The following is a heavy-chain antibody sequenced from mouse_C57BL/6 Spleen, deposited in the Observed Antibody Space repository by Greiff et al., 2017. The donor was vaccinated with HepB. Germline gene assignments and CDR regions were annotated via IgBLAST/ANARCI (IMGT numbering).Heavy chain of an antibody. CDR3: ARAYYSTFAY. V-gene: IGHV1-64*01. D-gene: IGHD2-5*01. J-gene: IGHJ3*01. CDR2: IHPNSGST. CDR1: GYTFTSYW. Sequence: QVQLQQPGAELVKPGASVKLSCKASGYTFTSYWMHWVKQRPGQGLEWIGMIHPNSGSTNYNEKFKSKATLTVDKSSSTAYMQLSSLTSEDSAVYYCARAYYSTFAYWGQGTLVTVSA.